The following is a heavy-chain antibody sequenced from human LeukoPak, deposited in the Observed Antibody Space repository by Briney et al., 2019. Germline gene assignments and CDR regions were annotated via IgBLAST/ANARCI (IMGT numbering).Heavy chain of an antibody. CDR3: TRGGMLRGVPDV. CDR2: INGDVTSR. Sequence: GGSLRLSCAASGFIFSNYWMNWVRQDPGKGLVWVSRINGDVTSRSYADSVKGRFTISRDNAKNTLYLQMNSLRHEDTAVYYCTRGGMLRGVPDVWGQGTTVTVSS. CDR1: GFIFSNYW. V-gene: IGHV3-74*01. J-gene: IGHJ6*02. D-gene: IGHD3-10*01.